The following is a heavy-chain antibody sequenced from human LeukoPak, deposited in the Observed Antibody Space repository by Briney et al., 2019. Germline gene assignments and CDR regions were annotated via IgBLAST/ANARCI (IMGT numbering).Heavy chain of an antibody. J-gene: IGHJ4*02. V-gene: IGHV4-38-2*02. CDR3: ARDGGEARDPRPFAY. CDR2: VHHSGPT. D-gene: IGHD2-15*01. Sequence: SETLSLTCTVSGYSLSSGFYWGWIRQSPGKGLEWIGSVHHSGPTFYNPSLKSRVTIAADTSKNKFSLKLMSVTAADTAVYYCARDGGEARDPRPFAYWGRGSLVTVSS. CDR1: GYSLSSGFY.